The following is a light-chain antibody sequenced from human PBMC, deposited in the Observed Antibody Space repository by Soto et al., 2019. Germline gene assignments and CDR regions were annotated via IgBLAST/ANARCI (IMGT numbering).Light chain of an antibody. J-gene: IGKJ4*01. CDR1: QSVGSA. CDR2: GAS. V-gene: IGKV3-15*01. Sequence: EIVMTQSPATLSVSPGETGTLSCRASQSVGSAVAWYQHKPGQAPRLLIVGASIRATGVPGRFSGGGSGTEFTLTIRSLQSEDFAVYYCQQYKNWPPLTCGGGTTVEIK. CDR3: QQYKNWPPLT.